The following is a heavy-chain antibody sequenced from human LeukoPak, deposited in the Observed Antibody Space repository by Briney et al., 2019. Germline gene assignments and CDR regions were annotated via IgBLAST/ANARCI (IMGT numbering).Heavy chain of an antibody. CDR1: GYTFTSYY. J-gene: IGHJ3*02. D-gene: IGHD1-26*01. Sequence: VASVKVSCKASGYTFTSYYMHWVRQAPGQGLEWMGIINPSGGSTSYAQRFQGRVTMTRDTSTSTVYMELSSLRSEDTAVYYCASPAPPGSYHFLRSGAFDIWGQGTMVTVSS. CDR2: INPSGGST. CDR3: ASPAPPGSYHFLRSGAFDI. V-gene: IGHV1-46*01.